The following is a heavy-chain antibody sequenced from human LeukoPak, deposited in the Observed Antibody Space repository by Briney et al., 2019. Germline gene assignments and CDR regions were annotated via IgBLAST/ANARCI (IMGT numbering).Heavy chain of an antibody. CDR3: ARAPHCSGGSCPSGYFDY. CDR1: GFTFSSYE. Sequence: GGSLRLSCAASGFTFSSYEMNWVRQAPGKGLEWVSYISSSGSTIYYAESVKGRFTISRDNAKNSLYLQMNSLRAEDTAVYYCARAPHCSGGSCPSGYFDYWGQGTLVTVSS. D-gene: IGHD2-15*01. CDR2: ISSSGSTI. V-gene: IGHV3-48*03. J-gene: IGHJ4*02.